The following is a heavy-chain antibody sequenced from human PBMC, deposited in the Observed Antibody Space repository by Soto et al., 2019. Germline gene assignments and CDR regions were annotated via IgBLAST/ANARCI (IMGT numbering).Heavy chain of an antibody. Sequence: SGGSLRLSCAASGFTFSSYSMNWVRQAPGKGLEWVSYISSSSSTIYYADSVKGRFTISRDNAKNSLYLQMNSLRAEDTAVYYCARISYGDYGSRYYYYMDVWGKGTTVTVSS. V-gene: IGHV3-48*01. CDR1: GFTFSSYS. CDR3: ARISYGDYGSRYYYYMDV. CDR2: ISSSSSTI. D-gene: IGHD4-17*01. J-gene: IGHJ6*03.